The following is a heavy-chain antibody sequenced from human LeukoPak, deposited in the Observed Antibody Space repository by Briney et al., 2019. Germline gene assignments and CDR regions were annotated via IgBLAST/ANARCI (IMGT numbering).Heavy chain of an antibody. V-gene: IGHV4-34*01. CDR1: GGSFSGYY. D-gene: IGHD3-10*01. Sequence: PSGTLSLTCAVYGGSFSGYYWSWIRQPPGKGLEWIGEINHSGSTNYNPSLKSRVTISVDTSKNQFSLKLSSVTAADTAVYYCARVGYGSGSYYNNWFDPWGQGTLVTVSS. CDR2: INHSGST. J-gene: IGHJ5*02. CDR3: ARVGYGSGSYYNNWFDP.